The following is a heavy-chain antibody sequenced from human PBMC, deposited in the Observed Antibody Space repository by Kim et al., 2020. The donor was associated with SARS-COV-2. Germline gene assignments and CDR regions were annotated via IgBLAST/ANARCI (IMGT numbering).Heavy chain of an antibody. Sequence: ASVKVSCKASGYTFSSYDITWVRQATGQGLEWMGWMNPNSGNTGYAHKFQGRATMTGKTSISTAYMELSSLRSEDTAVYYCARGNLLYCSSTSCPYNWFHPWGQGTLITVSS. CDR2: MNPNSGNT. J-gene: IGHJ5*02. V-gene: IGHV1-8*01. CDR3: ARGNLLYCSSTSCPYNWFHP. CDR1: GYTFSSYD. D-gene: IGHD2-2*01.